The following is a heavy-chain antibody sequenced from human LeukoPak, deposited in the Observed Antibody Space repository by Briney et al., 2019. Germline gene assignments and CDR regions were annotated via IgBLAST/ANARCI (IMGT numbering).Heavy chain of an antibody. CDR1: RFTLSRSW. J-gene: IGHJ4*02. Sequence: PGGSLRLSRAASRFTLSRSWVKWVRQAPGEGLEWVSSISSGSANMYYADSVKGRFTISRDNAKNSLYLQMNSLRAEDTAVYYCASTGVHSSGWSLYFDYWGQGTLVTVSS. D-gene: IGHD6-19*01. CDR3: ASTGVHSSGWSLYFDY. CDR2: ISSGSANM. V-gene: IGHV3-21*01.